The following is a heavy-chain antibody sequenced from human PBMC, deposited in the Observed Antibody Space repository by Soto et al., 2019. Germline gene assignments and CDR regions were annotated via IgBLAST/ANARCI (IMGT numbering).Heavy chain of an antibody. CDR2: IIPIFGIA. CDR1: GGTFSSYA. Sequence: GASVKVSCKASGGTFSSYAISWVRQAPGQGLEWMGGIIPIFGIANYAQKFQGRVTITADESTSTAYMELSSLRSEDTAVYYCARAPLNIVQLELSAYYYYGMDVWGQGTTVTVSS. CDR3: ARAPLNIVQLELSAYYYYGMDV. V-gene: IGHV1-69*13. J-gene: IGHJ6*02. D-gene: IGHD1-1*01.